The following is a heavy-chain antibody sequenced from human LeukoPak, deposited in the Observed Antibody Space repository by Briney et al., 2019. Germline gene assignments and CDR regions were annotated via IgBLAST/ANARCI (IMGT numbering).Heavy chain of an antibody. D-gene: IGHD6-19*01. CDR3: ARGTLYSGWSYYFDY. V-gene: IGHV4-39*07. CDR1: GGSVFLSYYY. CDR2: VYYSGTT. Sequence: SETLSLTCSVTGGSVFLSYYYWGWVRQSPGKALEWIGSVYYSGTTSSNPSLKSRVTISVDMSKNDFSLRLRSVTAADTAMYYCARGTLYSGWSYYFDYWGQGSQVTVSS. J-gene: IGHJ4*02.